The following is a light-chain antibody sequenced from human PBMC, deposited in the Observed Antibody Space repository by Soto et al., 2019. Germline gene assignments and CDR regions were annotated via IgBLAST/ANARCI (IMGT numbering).Light chain of an antibody. Sequence: EIVMTQSPATLSVSPGERATLSCRASQSVSSNLAWYQQKPAQAPSRLIYGASTRATGIPARFSGSGSGTEFTLTISSLQSEDFAGYYCQQYNNWPPYTFGQGTKLEIK. V-gene: IGKV3-15*01. CDR2: GAS. CDR1: QSVSSN. CDR3: QQYNNWPPYT. J-gene: IGKJ2*01.